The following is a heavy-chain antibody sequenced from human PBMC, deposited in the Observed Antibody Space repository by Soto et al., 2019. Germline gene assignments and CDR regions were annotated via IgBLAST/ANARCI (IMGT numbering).Heavy chain of an antibody. Sequence: GGSLRLSCEASGFTFSNYSMSWVRQTPGKGLEWVAHVNQDGVVTHYADSVKGRFTISRDNGKNTLYLQLNSLRAEDTAVYYFAQDHLKLPAHDFFYGSDFWGRGTTVTVSS. CDR3: AQDHLKLPAHDFFYGSDF. J-gene: IGHJ6*02. CDR2: VNQDGVVT. CDR1: GFTFSNYS. V-gene: IGHV3-7*03. D-gene: IGHD3-10*01.